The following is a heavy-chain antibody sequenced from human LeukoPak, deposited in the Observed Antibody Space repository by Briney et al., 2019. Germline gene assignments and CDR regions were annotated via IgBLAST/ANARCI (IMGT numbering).Heavy chain of an antibody. CDR3: ARSGYDILTGQSFNWFDP. CDR1: GVSISSYY. CDR2: IYTSGST. D-gene: IGHD3-9*01. V-gene: IGHV4-4*07. J-gene: IGHJ5*02. Sequence: PSETLSLTCTVSGVSISSYYWSWIRQPAGKGLEWIGRIYTSGSTNYNPSLKSRVTMSVDTSKNQFSLKLSSVTAADTAVYYCARSGYDILTGQSFNWFDPWGQGTLVTVSS.